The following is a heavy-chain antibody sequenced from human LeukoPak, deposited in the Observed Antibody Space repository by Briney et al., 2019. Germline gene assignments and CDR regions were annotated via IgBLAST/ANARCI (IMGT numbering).Heavy chain of an antibody. Sequence: GASVKVSCKASGGTFSSYAISWVRQAPGQGLEWMGGIIPIFGTANYAQKFQGRVTITADESTSTAYMELSSLRSEDTAVYYCASPPGGKDYYYMDVWGKGTTVTVSS. D-gene: IGHD1-26*01. V-gene: IGHV1-69*01. CDR3: ASPPGGKDYYYMDV. J-gene: IGHJ6*03. CDR2: IIPIFGTA. CDR1: GGTFSSYA.